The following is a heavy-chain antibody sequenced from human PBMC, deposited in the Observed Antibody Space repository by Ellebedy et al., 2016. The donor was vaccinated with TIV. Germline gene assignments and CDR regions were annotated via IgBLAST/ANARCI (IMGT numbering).Heavy chain of an antibody. J-gene: IGHJ4*02. Sequence: GGSLRLSCTASGFTFSSFSFSWVRQAPGKGLEWVSGIVQDGRTVYAASVTGRFTISRDNSKNSVFLQMNSLRAEDTAVYHCAKDTMDDGCWDFDSWGRGTLVTVSS. CDR1: GFTFSSFS. CDR2: IVQDGRT. CDR3: AKDTMDDGCWDFDS. V-gene: IGHV3-23*01. D-gene: IGHD3-10*01.